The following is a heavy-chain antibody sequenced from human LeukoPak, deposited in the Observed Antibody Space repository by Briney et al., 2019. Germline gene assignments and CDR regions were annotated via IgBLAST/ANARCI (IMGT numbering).Heavy chain of an antibody. CDR1: GFTFSSYS. V-gene: IGHV3-21*01. D-gene: IGHD6-19*01. CDR2: ISSSSSYI. Sequence: GGSLRLPCAASGFTFSSYSMNWVRQAPGKGLEWVSSISSSSSYIYYADSVKGRFTISRDNAKNSLYLQMNSLRAEDTAVYYCASGKRAVAAPFDYWGQGTLVTVSS. CDR3: ASGKRAVAAPFDY. J-gene: IGHJ4*02.